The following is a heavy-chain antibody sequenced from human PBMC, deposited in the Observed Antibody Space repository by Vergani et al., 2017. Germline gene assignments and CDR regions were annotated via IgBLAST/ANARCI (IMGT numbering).Heavy chain of an antibody. D-gene: IGHD3-10*01. Sequence: VQLVQSGAEVKKPGSSVKVSCKASGGTFSSYAISWVRQMPGKGLEWMGIIYPGDSDTRYSPSFQGQVTISADKSISTAYLQWSSLKASDTAMYYCAIRVGRRFGKEVYYFDYWGQGTLVTVSS. CDR2: IYPGDSDT. CDR3: AIRVGRRFGKEVYYFDY. V-gene: IGHV5-51*01. CDR1: GGTFSSYA. J-gene: IGHJ4*02.